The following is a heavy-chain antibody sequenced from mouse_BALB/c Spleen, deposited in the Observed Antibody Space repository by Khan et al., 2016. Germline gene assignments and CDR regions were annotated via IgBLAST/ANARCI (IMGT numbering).Heavy chain of an antibody. CDR2: ISYSGST. V-gene: IGHV3-2*02. CDR3: AEDLGWFAY. CDR1: GYSITSDYA. D-gene: IGHD4-1*01. Sequence: EVQLQESGPGLVKPSQSLSLTCTVTGYSITSDYAWNWIRQFPGNKLEWMGYISYSGSTSYNPSLKSRISITRDTSKNQFFLRLNSVTTEVTATYYCAEDLGWFAYWGQGTLVTVSA. J-gene: IGHJ3*01.